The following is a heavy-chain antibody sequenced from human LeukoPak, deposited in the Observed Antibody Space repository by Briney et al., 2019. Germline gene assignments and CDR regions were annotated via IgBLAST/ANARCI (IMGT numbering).Heavy chain of an antibody. J-gene: IGHJ6*02. CDR1: GGSISSYN. Sequence: SETLSLSCAASGGSISSYNLSWIRQPPGKGLEWICYIYYSGSTKYNPSLNSRVTISLDTSKNQFSLKLDSVTAADTAVYYCARDRYYDTQDYYYGMDVWGQGTTVTVSS. CDR3: ARDRYYDTQDYYYGMDV. V-gene: IGHV4-59*12. D-gene: IGHD3-22*01. CDR2: IYYSGST.